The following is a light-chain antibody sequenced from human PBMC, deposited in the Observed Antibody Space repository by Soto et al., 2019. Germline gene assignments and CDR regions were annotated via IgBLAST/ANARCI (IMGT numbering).Light chain of an antibody. V-gene: IGLV4-60*02. J-gene: IGLJ3*02. CDR2: LEHSGSY. Sequence: QSVLTQSSSASASLGSSVKFTCTLSSGHSSYIIAWHQQQPGKAPRYLMKLEHSGSYNKGSGVPDRFSGSGSGADRYLTISNLQFEDEADYYCETWDSNSWVFGGETNFTVL. CDR3: ETWDSNSWV. CDR1: SGHSSYI.